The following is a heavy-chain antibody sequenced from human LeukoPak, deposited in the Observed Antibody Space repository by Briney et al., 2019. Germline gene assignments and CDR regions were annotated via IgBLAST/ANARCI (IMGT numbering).Heavy chain of an antibody. CDR2: INHGGST. J-gene: IGHJ4*02. CDR3: ARGGKGGYCTNGVCRYFDY. Sequence: SETLSLTCAVYGGSFSGYYWSWIRQPPGKGLEWIGEINHGGSTNYNPSLKRRVTISVDTSKNQFSLKLSSVTAADTAVYYCARGGKGGYCTNGVCRYFDYWGQGTLVTVSS. CDR1: GGSFSGYY. V-gene: IGHV4-34*01. D-gene: IGHD2-8*01.